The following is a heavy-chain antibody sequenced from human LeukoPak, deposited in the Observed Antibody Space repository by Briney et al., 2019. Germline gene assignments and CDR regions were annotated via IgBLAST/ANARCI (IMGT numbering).Heavy chain of an antibody. CDR2: IYTSGTT. D-gene: IGHD3-3*01. Sequence: PSETLSLTCTVSGGSISSGNYFWTWIWQPAGKGLAWIGRIYTSGTTNYNPSLQSRVTISLDTSKNQFSLKLSSVTAADTAVYYCAREKQRASTFCDYWGQGTLVTVSP. J-gene: IGHJ4*02. CDR1: GGSISSGNYF. CDR3: AREKQRASTFCDY. V-gene: IGHV4-61*02.